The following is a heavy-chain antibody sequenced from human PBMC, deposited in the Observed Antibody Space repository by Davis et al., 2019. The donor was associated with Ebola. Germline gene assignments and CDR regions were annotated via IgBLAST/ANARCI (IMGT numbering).Heavy chain of an antibody. Sequence: GESLKISCAASGFPFGNFWMHWVRQVPGKGLEWVSRINSVGTTTNYADAVKGRFTMSRDNSKNTLYLEMTSLRGDDTAVYFCGRDTRGIDPWGKGILVTVSS. CDR1: GFPFGNFW. D-gene: IGHD3-10*01. V-gene: IGHV3-74*01. J-gene: IGHJ5*02. CDR3: GRDTRGIDP. CDR2: INSVGTTT.